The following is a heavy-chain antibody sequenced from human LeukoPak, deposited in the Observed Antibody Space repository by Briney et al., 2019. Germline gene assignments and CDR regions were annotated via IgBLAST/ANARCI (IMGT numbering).Heavy chain of an antibody. Sequence: GGSLRLSCAASGFTFSSYAMHWVRQAPGKGLEWVAVISYDGSNKYYADSVKGRFTISRDNSKNTLYLQMNGLRAEDTAVYYCARAWIQLWLPVYWGQGTLVTVSS. CDR1: GFTFSSYA. V-gene: IGHV3-30-3*01. J-gene: IGHJ4*02. CDR3: ARAWIQLWLPVY. CDR2: ISYDGSNK. D-gene: IGHD5-18*01.